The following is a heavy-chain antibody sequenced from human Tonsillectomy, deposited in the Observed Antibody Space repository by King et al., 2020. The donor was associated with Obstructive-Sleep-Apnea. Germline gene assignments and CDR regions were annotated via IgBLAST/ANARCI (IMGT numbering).Heavy chain of an antibody. CDR2: IIPIIGTA. CDR1: GGTFSSYA. J-gene: IGHJ6*02. D-gene: IGHD2-2*01. CDR3: AGGGLDIVVVNYYYYGMDV. V-gene: IGHV1-69*12. Sequence: QLVQSGAEVKKPGSSVKVSCKASGGTFSSYAISWVRQAPGQGLEWMGGIIPIIGTANYAHKFQGRVTITADEYTSTAHMELSSLGYEDTAVYYCAGGGLDIVVVNYYYYGMDVWGQGTTVTVSS.